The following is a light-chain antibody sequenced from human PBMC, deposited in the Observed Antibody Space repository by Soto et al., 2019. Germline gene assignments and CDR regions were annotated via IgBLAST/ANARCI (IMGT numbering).Light chain of an antibody. CDR3: QQYNNWPQT. J-gene: IGKJ2*01. CDR2: GAS. Sequence: EIVMTQSPATLSVSPGERATLACRASQSFSSNLAWYQQKPGQAPRLLIYGASTRATGIPARFSGSGSGTEFTLTISSLQSEDFAVYYCQQYNNWPQTFGQGTKLESK. V-gene: IGKV3-15*01. CDR1: QSFSSN.